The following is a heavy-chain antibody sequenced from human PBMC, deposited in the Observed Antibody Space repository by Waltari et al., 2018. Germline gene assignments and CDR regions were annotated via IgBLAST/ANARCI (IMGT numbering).Heavy chain of an antibody. Sequence: EVQLVESGGGLVQPGGSLSLSCAASGFTFSNYWMSWVRPAPGKGLEWVANIKQDGSEKYYVDSVKGRFTISRDNAKNSLYLQMNSLRADDTAVYYCARETGSPYYYMDVWGKGTTVTVSS. V-gene: IGHV3-7*01. J-gene: IGHJ6*03. CDR2: IKQDGSEK. CDR3: ARETGSPYYYMDV. CDR1: GFTFSNYW.